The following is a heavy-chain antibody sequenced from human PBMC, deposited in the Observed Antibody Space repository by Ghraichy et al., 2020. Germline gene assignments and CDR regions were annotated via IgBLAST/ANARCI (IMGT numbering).Heavy chain of an antibody. D-gene: IGHD5-12*01. CDR1: GFTFSSYA. CDR2: ISNSGGST. J-gene: IGHJ4*02. Sequence: GGSLRLSCAASGFTFSSYAMGWVRQAPGKGLEWVSTISNSGGSTYYADSVKGRFTISRDNSKNTLYLQMNSLRAEDTAIYYCAKYPDYSGYDFPLDYWGQGTLVTVSS. CDR3: AKYPDYSGYDFPLDY. V-gene: IGHV3-23*01.